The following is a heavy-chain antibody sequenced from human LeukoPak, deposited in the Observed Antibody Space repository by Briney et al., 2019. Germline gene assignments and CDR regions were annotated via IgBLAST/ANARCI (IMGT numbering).Heavy chain of an antibody. CDR1: ALTFSNFA. J-gene: IGHJ4*02. CDR3: AKAGSSGWSSSGVDY. Sequence: QAGGSLRLSCAPSALTFSNFAMRSVRQAPRKRLEWVSTISGSGASTFYADSVKGRLPISRDNSNDTLFLQTNILRAEHTAIYFCAKAGSSGWSSSGVDYWVQGSLVTVS. D-gene: IGHD6-19*01. CDR2: ISGSGAST. V-gene: IGHV3-23*01.